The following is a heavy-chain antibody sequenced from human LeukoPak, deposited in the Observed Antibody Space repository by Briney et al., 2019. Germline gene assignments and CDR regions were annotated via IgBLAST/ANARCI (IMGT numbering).Heavy chain of an antibody. V-gene: IGHV3-9*01. CDR2: VIWNIGRI. CDR3: VKGSSGWYGAFDY. CDR1: GFNFDDYA. Sequence: GRSLRLSCAASGFNFDDYAMYWVRQAPGEGLEWVAGVIWNIGRIDYADSVKGRISVSRDNDKNYLYLQMNSLRAEDTALYFCVKGSSGWYGAFDYWGQGTLVTVSS. J-gene: IGHJ4*02. D-gene: IGHD6-19*01.